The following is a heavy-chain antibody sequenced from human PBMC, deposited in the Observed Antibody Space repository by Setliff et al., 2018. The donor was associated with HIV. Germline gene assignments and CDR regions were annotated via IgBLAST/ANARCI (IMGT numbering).Heavy chain of an antibody. CDR1: GFNFRTYA. CDR3: ARDCRVGWVFTYGMDV. CDR2: ISGSGDSA. V-gene: IGHV3-23*01. Sequence: GGSLRLSCAASGFNFRTYAMSWVRQAPGKGLDWVSVISGSGDSAYYADSVKGRFTISRDDSKNMLFLQMDSLRVEDTAVYYCARDCRVGWVFTYGMDVWGQGTLVTVSS. D-gene: IGHD6-13*01. J-gene: IGHJ6*02.